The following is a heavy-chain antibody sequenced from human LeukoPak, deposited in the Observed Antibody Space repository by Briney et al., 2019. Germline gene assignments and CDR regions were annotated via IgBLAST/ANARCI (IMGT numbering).Heavy chain of an antibody. V-gene: IGHV1-46*01. Sequence: GASVKVSCKAFGYTFTGYWMHWVRQAAGQEPEWMGVISPSDGSTIYAQKFKGRVTLTRDMSTSTDYLELSSLRSEDTAVYYCARDNSVRDEAWWFNPWGQGTLVTVSS. CDR3: ARDNSVRDEAWWFNP. D-gene: IGHD5-24*01. CDR1: GYTFTGYW. J-gene: IGHJ5*02. CDR2: ISPSDGST.